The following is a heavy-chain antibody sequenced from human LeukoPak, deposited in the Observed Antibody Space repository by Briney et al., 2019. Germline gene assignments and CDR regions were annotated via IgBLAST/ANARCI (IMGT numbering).Heavy chain of an antibody. Sequence: GGSLRLSCAASGFTFTSTSMNWVRQAPGKGLDWISYISSSSRTAHYADSVKGRFTISRDNAKNSLYLQMNSLRDEDTAVYYCARARDGSYDYWGQGTLVTVSS. CDR1: GFTFTSTS. CDR2: ISSSSRTA. V-gene: IGHV3-48*02. CDR3: ARARDGSYDY. J-gene: IGHJ4*02. D-gene: IGHD1-26*01.